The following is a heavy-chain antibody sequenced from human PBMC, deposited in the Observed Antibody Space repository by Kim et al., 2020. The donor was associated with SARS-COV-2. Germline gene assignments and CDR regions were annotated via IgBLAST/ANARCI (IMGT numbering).Heavy chain of an antibody. CDR3: VRAGAGTGWHLYFYGMDV. J-gene: IGHJ6*02. CDR2: IGGDGSDT. V-gene: IGHV3-74*01. Sequence: GGSLRLSCAASRFIFSGHWMHWVRQAPGKGLVWVSRIGGDGSDTNYADSVKGRFTISRDNTNNMVYLQMNSLRVEDTARYYCVRAGAGTGWHLYFYGMDVGGQETGVTVSS. CDR1: RFIFSGHW. D-gene: IGHD3-10*01.